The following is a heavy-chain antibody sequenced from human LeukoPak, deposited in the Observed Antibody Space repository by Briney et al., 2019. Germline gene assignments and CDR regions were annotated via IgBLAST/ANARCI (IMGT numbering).Heavy chain of an antibody. V-gene: IGHV1-8*02. J-gene: IGHJ4*02. CDR1: GYTFTGYY. Sequence: ASVKASCKASGYTFTGYYMHWVRQAPGQGLEWMGWINPNSGNTGYAQKFQGRVTMTRNTSISTAYMELSSLRSEDTAVYYCATLSYPIGPYYFDYWGQGTLVTVSS. D-gene: IGHD2-2*01. CDR2: INPNSGNT. CDR3: ATLSYPIGPYYFDY.